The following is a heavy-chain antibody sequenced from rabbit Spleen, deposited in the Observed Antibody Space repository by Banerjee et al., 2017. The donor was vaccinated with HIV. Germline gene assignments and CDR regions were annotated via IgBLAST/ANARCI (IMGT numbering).Heavy chain of an antibody. CDR3: ARDAAGREDFNL. V-gene: IGHV1S40*01. J-gene: IGHJ4*01. Sequence: QQLVESGGGLVKPGASLTLTCKASGFSFSSGYDMCWVRQAPGKGLEWITCIDVGRTGRTYYASWAKGRFTISRTSSTTVTLQMTSLTVADTATYFCARDAAGREDFNLWGPGTLVTVS. CDR1: GFSFSSGYD. D-gene: IGHD4-2*01. CDR2: IDVGRTGRT.